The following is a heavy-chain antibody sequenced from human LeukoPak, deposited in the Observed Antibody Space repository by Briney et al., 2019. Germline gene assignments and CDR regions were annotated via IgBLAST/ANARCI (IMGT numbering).Heavy chain of an antibody. Sequence: GGSLRLSCAASGFTFSSYAMSWVRQAPGKGLEWVSAISGSGGSTYYADSVKGRFTISRDNSKNTLYLQMNSLRAEDTAVYYRAKQIGYCSSTSCYDLLSFDYWGQGTLVTVSS. CDR3: AKQIGYCSSTSCYDLLSFDY. CDR1: GFTFSSYA. V-gene: IGHV3-23*01. J-gene: IGHJ4*02. D-gene: IGHD2-2*01. CDR2: ISGSGGST.